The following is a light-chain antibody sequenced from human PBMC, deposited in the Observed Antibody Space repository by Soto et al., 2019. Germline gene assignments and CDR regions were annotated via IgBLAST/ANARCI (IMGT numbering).Light chain of an antibody. CDR2: AAS. CDR3: QQSYSTLTWT. CDR1: QSISSS. J-gene: IGKJ1*01. Sequence: DIQMTQSPSSLSASVGDRVTITCRASQSISSSLNWYQQKPGKAPKLLIYAASSLQSGVPSRFGGSGSGTDFTLTISSLQPEDFATYYCQQSYSTLTWTFGQGTKWEIK. V-gene: IGKV1-39*01.